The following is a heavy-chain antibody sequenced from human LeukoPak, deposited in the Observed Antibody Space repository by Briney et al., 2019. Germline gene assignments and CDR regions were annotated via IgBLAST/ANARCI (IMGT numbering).Heavy chain of an antibody. CDR2: INPNSGGT. J-gene: IGHJ4*02. Sequence: GASVKVSCKASGYTFTDYYMHWVRQAPGQGLEWMGWINPNSGGTNYAQKFQGRVTMTRDTSIGTVYMELSRLRSDDTAVYYCARVPTAEQSDYWGQGTLVTVSS. CDR1: GYTFTDYY. D-gene: IGHD1/OR15-1a*01. V-gene: IGHV1-2*02. CDR3: ARVPTAEQSDY.